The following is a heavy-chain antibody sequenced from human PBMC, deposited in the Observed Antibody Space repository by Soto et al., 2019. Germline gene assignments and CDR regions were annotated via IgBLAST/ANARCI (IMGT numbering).Heavy chain of an antibody. D-gene: IGHD6-6*01. J-gene: IGHJ4*02. Sequence: QVQLVQSGAEVKKPEASVKVSCKASGYTFTSYDINWVRQATGQGLEWMGWMNPNSGNTGYAQKFQGRVTMTRNTSISTAYMELSSLRSEDTAMYYCARARIAARRERYYFDYWGQGTLVTVSS. CDR3: ARARIAARRERYYFDY. CDR2: MNPNSGNT. CDR1: GYTFTSYD. V-gene: IGHV1-8*01.